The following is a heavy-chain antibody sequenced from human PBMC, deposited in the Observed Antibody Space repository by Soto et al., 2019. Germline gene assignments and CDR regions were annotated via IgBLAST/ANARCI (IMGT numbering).Heavy chain of an antibody. J-gene: IGHJ4*02. CDR2: VCYSGTT. V-gene: IGHV4-39*07. CDR1: GDSISSSSYY. CDR3: ARAIQYYYDSSGTSYYFDY. D-gene: IGHD3-22*01. Sequence: SETLSLTCTVSGDSISSSSYYWGWIRQPKGKGQEWIGSVCYSGTTHYNTSLKSRVTISVDTSKNQFSLKLSSVTAADTAVYYCARAIQYYYDSSGTSYYFDYWGQGTLVTVSS.